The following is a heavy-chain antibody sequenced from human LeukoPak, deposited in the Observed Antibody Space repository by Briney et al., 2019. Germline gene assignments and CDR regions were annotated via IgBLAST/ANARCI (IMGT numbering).Heavy chain of an antibody. CDR3: ARDERLLSFLK. V-gene: IGHV3-23*01. J-gene: IGHJ4*02. CDR1: GFTFDDYG. CDR2: ITGSGGST. D-gene: IGHD3-3*01. Sequence: GGSLRLSCAASGFTFDDYGMSWVRQAPGKGLEWVSGITGSGGSTYYADSVKGRFTISRDNSKNTLYLQMNSLRAEDTAIYYCARDERLLSFLKWGQGTLVTVSS.